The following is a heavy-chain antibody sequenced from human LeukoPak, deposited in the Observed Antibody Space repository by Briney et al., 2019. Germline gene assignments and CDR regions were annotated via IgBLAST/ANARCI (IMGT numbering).Heavy chain of an antibody. CDR2: IYTSGST. Sequence: PSETLSLTCTVSGGSFNSGSYYWSWIRQPAGKGLEWVGRIYTSGSTNYNPSLKSRLTISVDTSKNQFSLQLTSVTAADTAVYYCARAMRVDRFFDYWGQGILVTVSS. V-gene: IGHV4-61*02. CDR1: GGSFNSGSYY. J-gene: IGHJ4*02. D-gene: IGHD2-15*01. CDR3: ARAMRVDRFFDY.